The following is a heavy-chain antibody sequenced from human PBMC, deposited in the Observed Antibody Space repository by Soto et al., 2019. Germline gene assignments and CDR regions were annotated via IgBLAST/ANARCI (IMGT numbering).Heavy chain of an antibody. CDR1: GFTFSSYA. CDR3: AKGPADIVVVVAALKSYGMDV. D-gene: IGHD2-15*01. J-gene: IGHJ6*02. V-gene: IGHV3-23*01. CDR2: ISGSGGST. Sequence: PGGSLRLSCAASGFTFSSYAMGWVRQAPGKGLEWVSAISGSGGSTYYADSVKGRFTISRDNSKNTLYLQMNSLRAEDTAVYYCAKGPADIVVVVAALKSYGMDVWGQGTTVTVSS.